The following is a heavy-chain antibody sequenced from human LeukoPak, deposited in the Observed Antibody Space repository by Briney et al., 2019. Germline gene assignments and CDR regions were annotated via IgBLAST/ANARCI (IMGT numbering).Heavy chain of an antibody. CDR2: ISGSGGST. Sequence: PGGSLRLSCAASGFTFSGNAMSWVRQAPGKGLEWVSAISGSGGSTYYADSVKGRVTISRDNSKNTLYLQMNSLRAEDTAVYYCARDYRRYFDWLSAFDAFDIWGQGTMVTVSS. CDR1: GFTFSGNA. V-gene: IGHV3-23*01. D-gene: IGHD3-9*01. J-gene: IGHJ3*02. CDR3: ARDYRRYFDWLSAFDAFDI.